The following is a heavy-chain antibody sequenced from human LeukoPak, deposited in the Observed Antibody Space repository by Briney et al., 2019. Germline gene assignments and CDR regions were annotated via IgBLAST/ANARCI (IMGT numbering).Heavy chain of an antibody. Sequence: SETLSLTCTVSGGSISSYYWSWIRRPAGKGLEWIGRIYTSGSTNYNPSLKSRVTMSVDTSKNQFSLKLSSVTAADTAVYYCAREGEISSSWYYNWFDPWGQGTLVTVSS. CDR3: AREGEISSSWYYNWFDP. V-gene: IGHV4-4*07. CDR1: GGSISSYY. CDR2: IYTSGST. D-gene: IGHD6-13*01. J-gene: IGHJ5*02.